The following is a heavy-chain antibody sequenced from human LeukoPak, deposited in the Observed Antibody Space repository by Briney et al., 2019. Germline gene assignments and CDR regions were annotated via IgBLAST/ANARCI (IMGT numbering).Heavy chain of an antibody. CDR2: IHYSGST. Sequence: PSETLSLTCTVSGGSISSYYWSWIRQPPGKGLEWIGYIHYSGSTNYNPSLKSRVTISVDTSKNQFSLKLSSVTAADTAVYYCARSAGLLPEDYWGQGTLVTVSS. V-gene: IGHV4-59*01. CDR3: ARSAGLLPEDY. D-gene: IGHD1-14*01. J-gene: IGHJ4*02. CDR1: GGSISSYY.